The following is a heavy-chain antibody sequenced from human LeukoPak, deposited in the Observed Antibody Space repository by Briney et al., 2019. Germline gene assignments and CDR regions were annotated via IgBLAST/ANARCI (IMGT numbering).Heavy chain of an antibody. Sequence: SETLSLTCTVSGGSISSSSYYWGWIRQPPGKGLEWIGSIYYSGSTYYNPSLKSRVTISVDTSKNQFSLKLSSVTAADTAVYYCARRSSYSYVAPEPFYDSSGYYFFDYWGQGTLVTVSS. CDR3: ARRSSYSYVAPEPFYDSSGYYFFDY. J-gene: IGHJ4*02. D-gene: IGHD3-22*01. V-gene: IGHV4-39*01. CDR2: IYYSGST. CDR1: GGSISSSSYY.